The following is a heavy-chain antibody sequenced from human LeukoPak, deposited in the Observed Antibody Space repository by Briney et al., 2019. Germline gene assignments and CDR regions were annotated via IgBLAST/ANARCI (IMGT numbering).Heavy chain of an antibody. Sequence: PGGSLRLSCTVSGFTLSSNPMSWVRRAPGKGLEWVSFIYSDNTHYSDSVKGRFTISIDNSKNTLYLQMNNLRAGDTAVYYCARRAGAYSHPYDYWGQGTLVTVSS. D-gene: IGHD4/OR15-4a*01. CDR3: ARRAGAYSHPYDY. J-gene: IGHJ4*02. CDR1: GFTLSSNP. V-gene: IGHV3-53*01. CDR2: IYSDNT.